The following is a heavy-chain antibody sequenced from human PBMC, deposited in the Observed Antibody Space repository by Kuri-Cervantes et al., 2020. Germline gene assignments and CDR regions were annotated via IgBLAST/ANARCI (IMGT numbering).Heavy chain of an antibody. CDR3: ARGVAGAGTMWLVY. J-gene: IGHJ4*02. CDR1: GYTFTSYG. D-gene: IGHD6-19*01. Sequence: GGSLRLSCKASGYTFTSYGISWVRQAPGQGLEWMGWISAYNGNTNYAQKLQGRVTMTTDTSTSTAYMELSSLRSEDTAVYYCARGVAGAGTMWLVYWGQGTLVTVSS. V-gene: IGHV1-18*01. CDR2: ISAYNGNT.